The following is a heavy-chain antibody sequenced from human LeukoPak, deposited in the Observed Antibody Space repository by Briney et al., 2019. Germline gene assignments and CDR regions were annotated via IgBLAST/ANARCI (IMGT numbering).Heavy chain of an antibody. CDR2: IIPIFGTA. Sequence: SVKVSCKASGGTLRGYAISRGRQAPGRGLEWMGGIIPIFGTANYAQKFQGRVTITADETTSTAYMEVSRLRGEDAAVYYCARAYYCYSYFDYWGQGSLVTVSS. CDR3: ARAYYCYSYFDY. D-gene: IGHD2/OR15-2a*01. CDR1: GGTLRGYA. V-gene: IGHV1-69*13. J-gene: IGHJ4*02.